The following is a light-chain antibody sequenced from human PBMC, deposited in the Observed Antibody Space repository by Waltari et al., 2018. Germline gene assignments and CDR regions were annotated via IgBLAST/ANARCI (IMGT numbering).Light chain of an antibody. Sequence: EIVMTQSPATLSVSPGERAHLSCRASQRVRSKLAWSQQKPGQAPRHLIYGASTRATGIPARFSGSGSWTEFTLTISSLQSEDCAVYYCQQYNNWPPWTFGQGTKVEIK. V-gene: IGKV3-15*01. J-gene: IGKJ1*01. CDR1: QRVRSK. CDR2: GAS. CDR3: QQYNNWPPWT.